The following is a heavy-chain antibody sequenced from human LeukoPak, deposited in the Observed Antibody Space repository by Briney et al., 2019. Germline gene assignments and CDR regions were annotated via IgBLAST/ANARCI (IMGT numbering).Heavy chain of an antibody. Sequence: GASLKIYCKGSGYTFTNYWVGWVRQMPGKGLEWMWTIYPNNYDSRYNPSFRGQVTISVDRSITTAYLLWKSLKASDTAIYYCAISNEAFDSAGYFDYWGQGTLVTVSS. J-gene: IGHJ4*02. CDR3: AISNEAFDSAGYFDY. CDR1: GYTFTNYW. V-gene: IGHV5-51*01. CDR2: IYPNNYDS. D-gene: IGHD3-22*01.